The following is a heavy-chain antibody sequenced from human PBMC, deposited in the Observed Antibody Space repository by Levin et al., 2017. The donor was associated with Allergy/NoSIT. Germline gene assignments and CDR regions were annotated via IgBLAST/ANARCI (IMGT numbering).Heavy chain of an antibody. CDR1: GFTFDDYA. V-gene: IGHV3-9*01. CDR3: ARDNIGLPDAFDI. CDR2: ISWNSGSI. J-gene: IGHJ3*02. Sequence: GGSLRLSCAASGFTFDDYAMHWVRQAPGKGLEWVSGISWNSGSIAYAASVKGRSTISRANAKNSLYLQMDSVRTEDTALYYCARDNIGLPDAFDIWGQGTMVIVSS. D-gene: IGHD3-10*01.